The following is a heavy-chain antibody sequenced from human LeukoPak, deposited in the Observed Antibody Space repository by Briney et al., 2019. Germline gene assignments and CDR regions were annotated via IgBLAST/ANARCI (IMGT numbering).Heavy chain of an antibody. D-gene: IGHD3-22*01. V-gene: IGHV3-33*01. CDR1: GFTFSNYG. J-gene: IGHJ4*02. CDR3: ARDGYDTNGYYYALY. Sequence: PGGSLRLSCVASGFTFSNYGLPWVRQAPGKGLEWVAIVWYDGSKKYYADSVKGRFTISRDNSKNTLYLQMNSLRVEDTDVYYCARDGYDTNGYYYALYWGQGTLVTVSS. CDR2: VWYDGSKK.